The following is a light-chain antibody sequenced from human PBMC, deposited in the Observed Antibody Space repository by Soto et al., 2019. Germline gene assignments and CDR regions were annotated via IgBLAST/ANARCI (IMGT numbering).Light chain of an antibody. V-gene: IGLV2-11*01. J-gene: IGLJ2*01. Sequence: QSALTQPRSVPGSPGQSVTISCTGSSSDVGGYNYVSWYQHHPGKAPKVLIFDVSERPSGVPDRFSGSKSGNTASLTISGLQAEDEADYYCCSYAGTNNVIFGGGTKVTVL. CDR1: SSDVGGYNY. CDR3: CSYAGTNNVI. CDR2: DVS.